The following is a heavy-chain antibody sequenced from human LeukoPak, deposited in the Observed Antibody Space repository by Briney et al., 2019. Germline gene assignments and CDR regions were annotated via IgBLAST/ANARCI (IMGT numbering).Heavy chain of an antibody. CDR1: GYTFTGYY. CDR2: IIPILGIA. Sequence: ASVKVSCKASGYTFTGYYMHWVRQAPGQGLEWMGRIIPILGIANYAQKFQGRVTITADKSTSTAYMELSSLRSEDTAVYYCARVPYIVATISYYYGMDVWGQGTTVTISS. D-gene: IGHD5-12*01. J-gene: IGHJ6*02. V-gene: IGHV1-69*04. CDR3: ARVPYIVATISYYYGMDV.